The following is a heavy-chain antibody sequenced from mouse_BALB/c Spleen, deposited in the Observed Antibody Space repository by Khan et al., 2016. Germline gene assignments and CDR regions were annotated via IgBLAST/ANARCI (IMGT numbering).Heavy chain of an antibody. CDR1: GFSLTGYG. CDR3: ARVLDYDPGVFAY. V-gene: IGHV2-6-7*01. CDR2: IWGDGGT. Sequence: QVQLKESGPGLVAPSQSLSITCTVSGFSLTGYGVNWVRQPPGKGLEWLGMIWGDGGTDYNSALKSRLSISKDNSKSQVFLKMNSLQTDDTARDYCARVLDYDPGVFAYWGQGTLVTVSA. J-gene: IGHJ3*01. D-gene: IGHD2-4*01.